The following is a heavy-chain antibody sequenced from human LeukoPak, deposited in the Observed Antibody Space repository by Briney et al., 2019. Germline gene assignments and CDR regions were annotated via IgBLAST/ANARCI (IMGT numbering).Heavy chain of an antibody. CDR2: ISGSGGST. CDR1: GFTFSSCA. J-gene: IGHJ4*02. V-gene: IGHV3-23*01. D-gene: IGHD3-22*01. Sequence: GGSLRLSCAASGFTFSSCAMSWVRQAPGKGLEWVSAISGSGGSTYYADSVKGRFTISRDNSKNTLYLQMNGLRAEDTAVYYCAKDQGVYYYDSSGYYHYDYWGQGTLVTVSS. CDR3: AKDQGVYYYDSSGYYHYDY.